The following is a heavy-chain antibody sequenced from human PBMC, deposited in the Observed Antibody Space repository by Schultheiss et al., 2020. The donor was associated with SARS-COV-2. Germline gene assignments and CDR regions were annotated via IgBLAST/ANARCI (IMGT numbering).Heavy chain of an antibody. J-gene: IGHJ6*02. CDR1: GFTFSSYA. CDR2: ISGSGGST. D-gene: IGHD2-15*01. V-gene: IGHV3-23*01. CDR3: ARDVEDIVVVVAATRGDYYYYGMDV. Sequence: GGSLRLSCAASGFTFSSYAMSWVRQAPGKGLEWVSAISGSGGSTYYADSVKGRFTISRDNSKNTLYLQMNSLRDEDTAVYYCARDVEDIVVVVAATRGDYYYYGMDVWGQGTTVTVSS.